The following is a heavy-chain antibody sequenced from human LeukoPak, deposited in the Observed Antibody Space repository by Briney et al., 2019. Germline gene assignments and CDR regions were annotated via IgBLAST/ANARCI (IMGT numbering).Heavy chain of an antibody. J-gene: IGHJ4*02. CDR3: AKGTGDTAYYFDF. D-gene: IGHD7-27*01. CDR2: IRVSGST. Sequence: GGSLRLSCTTSGFTFSSYALSWVRQAPGKGLEWVSGIRVSGSTYYPDSVTGRFTISRDNSENTLYLQMSGLRAEDTAIYYRAKGTGDTAYYFDFWGQGVLVTVSS. V-gene: IGHV3-23*01. CDR1: GFTFSSYA.